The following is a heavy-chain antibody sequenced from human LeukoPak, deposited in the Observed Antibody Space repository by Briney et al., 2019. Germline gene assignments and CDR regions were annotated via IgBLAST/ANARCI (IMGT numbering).Heavy chain of an antibody. J-gene: IGHJ4*02. CDR1: GYTFTGYY. CDR2: INPNSGGT. Sequence: ASVKVSCKVSGYTFTGYYMHWVRQAPGQGLEWMGWINPNSGGTNYAQKFQGRVTMTRDTSISTAYMELSRLRSDDTAVYYCASGGRHSSSWYPVNYWGQGTLVTVSS. CDR3: ASGGRHSSSWYPVNY. V-gene: IGHV1-2*02. D-gene: IGHD6-13*01.